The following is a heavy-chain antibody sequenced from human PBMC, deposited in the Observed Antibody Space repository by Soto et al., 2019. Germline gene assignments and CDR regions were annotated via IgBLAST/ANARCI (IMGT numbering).Heavy chain of an antibody. Sequence: SGPTLVHPTETLTLTCTVSGLSLSNGRLGVSWIGQPPGKALEWLAHIFSNDDKSYSASLRSRLTISKDTSRSQVVLTMTNMDPMDTATYYCAIIKVCYRTDPYYASFDPWGQGTLVTVSS. CDR2: IFSNDDK. CDR3: AIIKVCYRTDPYYASFDP. J-gene: IGHJ5*02. V-gene: IGHV2-26*01. D-gene: IGHD3-3*01. CDR1: GLSLSNGRLG.